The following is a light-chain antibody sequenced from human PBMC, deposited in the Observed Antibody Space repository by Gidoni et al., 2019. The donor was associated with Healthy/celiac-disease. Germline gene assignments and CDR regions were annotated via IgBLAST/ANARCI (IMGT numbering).Light chain of an antibody. Sequence: QSALTQPLSASGSPGQSVTISCTGTSSAVGGYNYVSWYQQHTGKAPKLMIYEVSKRPSGVPDRFSGSKSGNTASLTVSGLQAEDEADYYCSSYAGSNNLVFGGGTKLTVL. CDR3: SSYAGSNNLV. CDR2: EVS. CDR1: SSAVGGYNY. V-gene: IGLV2-8*01. J-gene: IGLJ2*01.